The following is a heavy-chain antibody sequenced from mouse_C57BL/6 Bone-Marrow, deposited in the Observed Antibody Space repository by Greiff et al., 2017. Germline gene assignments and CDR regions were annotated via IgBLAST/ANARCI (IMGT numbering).Heavy chain of an antibody. J-gene: IGHJ2*01. V-gene: IGHV14-4*01. CDR2: IDPENGDT. CDR1: GFNIKDDY. CDR3: TTVVAHFDY. Sequence: EVQLQQSGAELVRPGASVKLSCTASGFNIKDDYMHWVKQRPEQGLEWIGWIDPENGDTEYASKFQGKATITADTSSNTAYLQLSSLTSEETAVYYCTTVVAHFDYWGQGTTLTVSS. D-gene: IGHD1-1*01.